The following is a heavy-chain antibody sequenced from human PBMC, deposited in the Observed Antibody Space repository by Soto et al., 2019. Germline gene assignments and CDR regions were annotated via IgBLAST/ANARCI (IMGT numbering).Heavy chain of an antibody. CDR3: ARCPQPPDTADPYAVDV. J-gene: IGHJ6*02. V-gene: IGHV1-69*18. CDR2: IVPSVDTT. CDR1: GGTFSRSG. Sequence: QVQLVQSGTAVKKPGASVKVSCKASGGTFSRSGFHWVRQAPGQGLEWMGMIVPSVDTTNYAQKFQARVTISADQFTSKVYMELRSLRSEDTAVYYCARCPQPPDTADPYAVDVWGQGTRVIVSS. D-gene: IGHD5-18*01.